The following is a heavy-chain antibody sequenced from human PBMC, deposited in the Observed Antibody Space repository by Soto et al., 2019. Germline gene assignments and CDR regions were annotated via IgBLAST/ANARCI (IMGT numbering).Heavy chain of an antibody. CDR3: ARDSSGVGWDYYYYYGMDV. J-gene: IGHJ6*02. V-gene: IGHV1-2*04. CDR1: GYNFTGYY. D-gene: IGHD6-19*01. Sequence: ASVKVSCKASGYNFTGYYMHWVRQAPGQGLEWMGWINPNSGGTNYAQKFQGWVTMTRETSISTAYMELSRLRSDDTAVYYCARDSSGVGWDYYYYYGMDVWGQGTTVTVSS. CDR2: INPNSGGT.